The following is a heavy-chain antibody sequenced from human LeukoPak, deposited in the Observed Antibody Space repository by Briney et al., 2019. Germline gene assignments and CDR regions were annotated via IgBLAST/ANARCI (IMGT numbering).Heavy chain of an antibody. V-gene: IGHV3-23*01. Sequence: GGSLRLSCAASVFTFSSYAMSWVRQAPGKGLEWVSAISGSGGSTYYADSVKGRFTISRDNPKSTLYLQMNSLRAEDTAVYYCAKELNYYDSSGRHSDAFDIWGQGTMVTVSS. J-gene: IGHJ3*02. CDR1: VFTFSSYA. CDR3: AKELNYYDSSGRHSDAFDI. D-gene: IGHD3-22*01. CDR2: ISGSGGST.